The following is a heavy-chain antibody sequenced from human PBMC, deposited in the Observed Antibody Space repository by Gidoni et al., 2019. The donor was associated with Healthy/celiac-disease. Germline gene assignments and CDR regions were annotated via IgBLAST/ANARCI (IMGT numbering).Heavy chain of an antibody. V-gene: IGHV1-69*04. Sequence: QVQLVQSGAGVKKPGSSVKVSCKAAGGTFSSYAISWVRQAPGQGLEWMGRIIPILGIANYAQKFQGRVTITADKSTSTAYMELSSLRSEDTAVYYCARDASSSWYVGYWGQGTLVTVSS. CDR2: IIPILGIA. CDR3: ARDASSSWYVGY. J-gene: IGHJ4*02. D-gene: IGHD6-13*01. CDR1: GGTFSSYA.